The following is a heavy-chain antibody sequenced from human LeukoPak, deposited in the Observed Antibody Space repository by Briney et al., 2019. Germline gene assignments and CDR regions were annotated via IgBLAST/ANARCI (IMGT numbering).Heavy chain of an antibody. CDR2: ISAYNGST. Sequence: ASVKVSCKASGYTFTSYGISWVRQAPGQGLEWMGWISAYNGSTNYARKLQGRVTMTTDTSTSTAYMELRSLRSDDTAVYYCARDDYAWGSYRCDYWGQGTLVTVSS. CDR1: GYTFTSYG. D-gene: IGHD3-16*02. J-gene: IGHJ4*02. V-gene: IGHV1-18*01. CDR3: ARDDYAWGSYRCDY.